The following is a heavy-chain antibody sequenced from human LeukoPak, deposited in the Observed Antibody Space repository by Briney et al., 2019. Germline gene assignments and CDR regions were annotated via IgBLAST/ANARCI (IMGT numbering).Heavy chain of an antibody. CDR1: GGSISSGDYY. V-gene: IGHV4-30-4*01. J-gene: IGHJ2*01. CDR3: AREVGWTYWYFDL. D-gene: IGHD1-26*01. CDR2: IYYSGST. Sequence: SETLSLTCTVSGGSISSGDYYWSWIRQPPGKGLEWIGYIYYSGSTYYNPSLKSRVTISVDTSKNQFSLKLSSVAAADTAVYYCAREVGWTYWYFDLWGRGTLDTVSS.